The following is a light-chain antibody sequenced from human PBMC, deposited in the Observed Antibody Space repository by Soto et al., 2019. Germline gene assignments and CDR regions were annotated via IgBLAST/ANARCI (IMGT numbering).Light chain of an antibody. J-gene: IGKJ1*01. V-gene: IGKV3-20*01. CDR1: QSVSNNY. CDR2: GAT. CDR3: QQYGSSGT. Sequence: IQLTQSPGTLSLSPGERATLSCRASQSVSNNYLAWYQQQPGQAPRLIYYGATNRATGIPGRCSGSGSGTDFPLTSSRLEPEDVTVYYCQQYGSSGTFGQGTKVDIK.